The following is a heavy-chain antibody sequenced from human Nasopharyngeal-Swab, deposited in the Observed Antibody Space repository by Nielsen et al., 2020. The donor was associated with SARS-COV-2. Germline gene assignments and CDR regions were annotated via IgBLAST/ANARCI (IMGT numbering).Heavy chain of an antibody. V-gene: IGHV4-39*01. CDR3: AKKDKLQHLDAFDI. D-gene: IGHD6-13*01. CDR1: GDSIAYSTFY. J-gene: IGHJ3*02. CDR2: IYYNGNT. Sequence: SETLSLTCTVSGDSIAYSTFYWGWIRQPPGKGLEWIGNIYYNGNTYQNPSLKSRLTISVDKSKNQFSLRLSSVTAADTAVYYCAKKDKLQHLDAFDIWGQGTVVTVSS.